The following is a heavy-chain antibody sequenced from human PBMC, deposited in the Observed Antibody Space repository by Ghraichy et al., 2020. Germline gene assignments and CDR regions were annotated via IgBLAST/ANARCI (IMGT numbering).Heavy chain of an antibody. CDR2: ISGYNGNT. CDR3: ARDDNSGRKERFDY. V-gene: IGHV1-18*04. D-gene: IGHD6-19*01. CDR1: GYTFTSYG. J-gene: IGHJ4*02. Sequence: ASVKVSCKASGYTFTSYGMSWVRQAPGQGLEWMGWISGYNGNTNYAQKLQGRVTMTTDTSTTTAYMELRSLRSDDTAFYYCARDDNSGRKERFDYWGQGTLVTVSS.